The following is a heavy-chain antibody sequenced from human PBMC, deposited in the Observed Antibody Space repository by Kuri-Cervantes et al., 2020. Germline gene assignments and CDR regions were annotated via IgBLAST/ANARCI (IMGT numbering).Heavy chain of an antibody. D-gene: IGHD6-19*01. CDR2: IYYNGDT. Sequence: ESLKISCTVSGGSIGRSSSYYWGWIRQPPGKGLEWIGTIYYNGDTYYNPSLKSRVTISLDTSKNQFSLKLSSVTAADTAVYYCARIYRLSSGWNLNRFDPWGEGTLVTVSS. J-gene: IGHJ5*02. CDR3: ARIYRLSSGWNLNRFDP. V-gene: IGHV4-39*07. CDR1: GGSIGRSSSYY.